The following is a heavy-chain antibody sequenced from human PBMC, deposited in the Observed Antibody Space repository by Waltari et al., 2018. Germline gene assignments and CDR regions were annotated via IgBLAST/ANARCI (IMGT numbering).Heavy chain of an antibody. CDR3: ARRFKQWVVQNYYFGLDV. Sequence: VQLLESGGGLVQPGGSLRLSCSASRFTFTTDAMSWVRQAPGRGLEWVSAISGSGGSTYYADSVKGRFTISRDNSKNTLYLQMNTLRAEDTAVYFCARRFKQWVVQNYYFGLDVWGQGTTVTVSS. CDR1: RFTFTTDA. J-gene: IGHJ6*02. V-gene: IGHV3-23*01. CDR2: ISGSGGST. D-gene: IGHD6-19*01.